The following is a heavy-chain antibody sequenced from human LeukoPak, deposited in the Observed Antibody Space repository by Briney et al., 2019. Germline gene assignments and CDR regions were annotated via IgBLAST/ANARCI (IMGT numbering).Heavy chain of an antibody. D-gene: IGHD3-10*01. CDR3: ARRGPPRTMLRGVKSGFFDP. J-gene: IGHJ5*02. Sequence: SETLSLTCTVSGGSISSYYWSWIRQPAGKGLEWIGRIYTSGSTNYNPSLKSRVTMSVDTSKNQFSLKLSSVTAADTAVYYCARRGPPRTMLRGVKSGFFDPWGQGTLVTVSS. CDR2: IYTSGST. CDR1: GGSISSYY. V-gene: IGHV4-4*07.